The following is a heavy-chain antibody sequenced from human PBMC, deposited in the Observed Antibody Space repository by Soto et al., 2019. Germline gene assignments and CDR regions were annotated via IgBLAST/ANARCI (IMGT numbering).Heavy chain of an antibody. J-gene: IGHJ3*01. CDR3: ALDDCSGVSCQNLDHGG. CDR2: INHSGST. V-gene: IGHV4-34*01. CDR1: GGSFSGYY. D-gene: IGHD2-15*01. Sequence: SETLSLTCAVYGGSFSGYYWSWIRQPPWKGLEWIGEINHSGSTNYNPSLKSRVTISVDTSKNQFSLKLSSVTAADTAVYYCALDDCSGVSCQNLDHGGWGQGTMVTVSS.